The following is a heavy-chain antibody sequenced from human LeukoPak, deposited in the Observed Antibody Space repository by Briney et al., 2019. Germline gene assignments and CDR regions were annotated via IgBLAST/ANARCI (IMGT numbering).Heavy chain of an antibody. V-gene: IGHV1-2*02. CDR3: ARDIGPVAAYFDY. J-gene: IGHJ4*02. Sequence: ASVKVSCKASGYTFTGCYMHWVRQAPGQGLEWMGWINPNSGGTNYAQKFQGRVTMTRDASISTAYMELSGLKSDDTAVYYCARDIGPVAAYFDYWGQGTLVTVSS. CDR2: INPNSGGT. CDR1: GYTFTGCY. D-gene: IGHD6-19*01.